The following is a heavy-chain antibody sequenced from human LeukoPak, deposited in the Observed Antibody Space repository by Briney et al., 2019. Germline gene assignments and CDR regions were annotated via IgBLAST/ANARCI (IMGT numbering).Heavy chain of an antibody. J-gene: IGHJ4*02. Sequence: ASVKVSCKASGYTFTNYAMNWVRQAPGQGLEWMGWISAYNGNTNYAQKLQGRVTMTTDTSTSTAYMELRSLRSDDTAVYYCARVPRGSSWFHFDYWGQGTLVTVSS. CDR2: ISAYNGNT. V-gene: IGHV1-18*01. CDR1: GYTFTNYA. D-gene: IGHD6-13*01. CDR3: ARVPRGSSWFHFDY.